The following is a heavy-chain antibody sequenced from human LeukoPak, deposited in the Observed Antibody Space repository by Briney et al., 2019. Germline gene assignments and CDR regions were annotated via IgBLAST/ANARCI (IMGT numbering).Heavy chain of an antibody. Sequence: GGSLRLSCADSGFTFNSYWMGWVRQTPGKGLEWVSYISSSGSTIYYADSVKGRFTISRDNAKKSLYLQMNSLRAEDAAVYYCARGYSYGMDVWGQGTTVTVSS. CDR1: GFTFNSYW. CDR3: ARGYSYGMDV. J-gene: IGHJ6*02. V-gene: IGHV3-48*04. CDR2: ISSSGSTI. D-gene: IGHD6-13*01.